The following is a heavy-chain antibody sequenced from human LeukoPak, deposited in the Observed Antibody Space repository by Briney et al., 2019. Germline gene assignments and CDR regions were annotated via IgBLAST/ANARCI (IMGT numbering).Heavy chain of an antibody. CDR1: GYTFTGYY. CDR3: AREVGGYKPTYYFDY. CDR2: FNPNSGGT. V-gene: IGHV1-2*06. J-gene: IGHJ4*02. D-gene: IGHD5-24*01. Sequence: ASVKVSCKASGYTFTGYYMHWVRQAPGQGLEWMGRFNPNSGGTNYAQKFQGRVTMTRDTSISTAYMELSRLRSDDTAVYYCAREVGGYKPTYYFDYWGQGTLVTVSS.